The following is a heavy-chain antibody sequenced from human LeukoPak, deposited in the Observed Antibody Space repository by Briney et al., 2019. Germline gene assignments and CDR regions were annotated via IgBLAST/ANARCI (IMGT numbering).Heavy chain of an antibody. CDR2: ISGSGGST. CDR1: GFTFNSYA. J-gene: IGHJ4*02. CDR3: AKMDQKLPTQACGVDY. V-gene: IGHV3-23*01. Sequence: GGSLRLSCAASGFTFNSYAMTWVRQTPGKGLEWVSAISGSGGSTYYADSVKGRFTISRDNSKNTLYLQMNSLRAEDTAVYYCAKMDQKLPTQACGVDYWGQGTLVTVSS. D-gene: IGHD2-15*01.